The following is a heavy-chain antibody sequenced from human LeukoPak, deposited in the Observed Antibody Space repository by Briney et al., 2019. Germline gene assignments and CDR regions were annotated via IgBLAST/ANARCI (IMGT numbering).Heavy chain of an antibody. V-gene: IGHV3-23*01. CDR2: IRGSGGRT. D-gene: IGHD3-22*01. CDR3: AKGNSSGYYSPIDY. J-gene: IGHJ4*02. Sequence: WGSLRLSCAASGFTFRSYAMSWVRQAPGKELEWVSVIRGSGGRTYYADSVKGRFTISRDNSKNTLYLQMNSLRAEDTAIYYCAKGNSSGYYSPIDYWGQGTLVTVSS. CDR1: GFTFRSYA.